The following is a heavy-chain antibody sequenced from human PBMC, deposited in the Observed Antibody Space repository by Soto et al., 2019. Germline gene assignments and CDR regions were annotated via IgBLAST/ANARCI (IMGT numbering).Heavy chain of an antibody. V-gene: IGHV1-18*01. J-gene: IGHJ4*02. D-gene: IGHD2-15*01. CDR3: ARDLASANCDY. Sequence: QVQLVQSGAEVKKPGASVKVSCKASGYTFTSYGITWVRQAPGQGLERMGWISAYNGNTNYAQKLQGRVTMTQDTSTSTAEPELRSLRSYDTAVYYCARDLASANCDYWGQGTLVTVSS. CDR2: ISAYNGNT. CDR1: GYTFTSYG.